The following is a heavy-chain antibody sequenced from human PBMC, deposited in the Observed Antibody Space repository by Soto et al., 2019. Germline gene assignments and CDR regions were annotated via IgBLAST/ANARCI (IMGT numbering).Heavy chain of an antibody. CDR3: ADSWLHTSY. CDR1: GFTFSSYG. D-gene: IGHD5-12*01. V-gene: IGHV3-74*01. CDR2: VSPDGRTA. J-gene: IGHJ4*02. Sequence: GGSLRLSCAASGFTFSSYGMHWVRQAPGKGLEWVSRVSPDGRTATYADSVKGRFTISRDNAKSTLYLQMNSLRAEDTAVYYCADSWLHTSYWGRRTRVTVSP.